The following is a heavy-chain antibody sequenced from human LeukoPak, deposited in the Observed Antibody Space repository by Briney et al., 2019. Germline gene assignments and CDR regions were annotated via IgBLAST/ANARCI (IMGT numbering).Heavy chain of an antibody. Sequence: GGSLRLSCAASGFSFSSYGMHWVRQAPGKGLEWVAFILYDGSNKYYADSVKGRFTISRDNSKNTLYLQMNSLRAEDTAVYYCAKVAVLLWFGENYYMDVWGKGTTVTISS. CDR3: AKVAVLLWFGENYYMDV. CDR2: ILYDGSNK. V-gene: IGHV3-30*02. CDR1: GFSFSSYG. D-gene: IGHD3-10*01. J-gene: IGHJ6*03.